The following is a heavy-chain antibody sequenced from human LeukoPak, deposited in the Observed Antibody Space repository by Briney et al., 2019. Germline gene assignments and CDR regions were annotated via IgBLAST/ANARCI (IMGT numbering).Heavy chain of an antibody. D-gene: IGHD5-18*01. V-gene: IGHV3-21*01. CDR1: GFTFSGYS. Sequence: GGSLRLSCAASGFTFSGYSMNWVRQAPGKGLEWVSSISSSSSYIYYADSMKGRFTVSRDNARNSVYLQMNSLRVEDTAVYYCVRGRYNYGYIFDYWGQGTLVTVSS. J-gene: IGHJ4*02. CDR3: VRGRYNYGYIFDY. CDR2: ISSSSSYI.